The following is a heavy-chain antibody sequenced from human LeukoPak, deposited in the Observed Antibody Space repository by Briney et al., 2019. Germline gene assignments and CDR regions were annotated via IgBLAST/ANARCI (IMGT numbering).Heavy chain of an antibody. CDR2: IKQDGGEK. CDR3: ARDGTAAGLYFDL. J-gene: IGHJ4*01. D-gene: IGHD6-13*01. Sequence: GGSLRLSCAVSGFTFSSYWMNWVRQAPGKGLEWVASIKQDGGEKSYVDSVKGRFTISRDNAKNSLYLQMSSLRAEDTAVYYCARDGTAAGLYFDLWGQGTLVTVSS. CDR1: GFTFSSYW. V-gene: IGHV3-7*01.